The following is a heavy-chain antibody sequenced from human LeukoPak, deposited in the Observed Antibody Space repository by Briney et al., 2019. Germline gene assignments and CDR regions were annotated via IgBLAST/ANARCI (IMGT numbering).Heavy chain of an antibody. CDR3: ARGTIVGTPHGMDV. V-gene: IGHV4-59*01. CDR1: GDSISSYY. Sequence: PSETLSLTCTVSGDSISSYYWSWIRQPPGKGLEWIGYIYYSGSTNYNPSLKSRVTISVDTSKNQFSLKLSSVTAADTAVYYCARGTIVGTPHGMDVWGQGTTVTVSS. J-gene: IGHJ6*02. CDR2: IYYSGST. D-gene: IGHD1-26*01.